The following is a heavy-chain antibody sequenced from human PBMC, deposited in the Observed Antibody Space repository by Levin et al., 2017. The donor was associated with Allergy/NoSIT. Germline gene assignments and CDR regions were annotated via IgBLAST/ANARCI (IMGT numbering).Heavy chain of an antibody. CDR3: ARHGYSGYDLGDYYYGLDV. J-gene: IGHJ6*02. CDR1: GYTFFSYW. CDR2: IYPGNSEI. V-gene: IGHV5-51*01. D-gene: IGHD5-12*01. Sequence: TGGSLRLSCKGSGYTFFSYWIGWVRQMPGKGLEWMGIIYPGNSEIRYSPSFQGQVTISADKSISTAYLQWNSLKASDTAIYYCARHGYSGYDLGDYYYGLDVWGQGTTVSVSS.